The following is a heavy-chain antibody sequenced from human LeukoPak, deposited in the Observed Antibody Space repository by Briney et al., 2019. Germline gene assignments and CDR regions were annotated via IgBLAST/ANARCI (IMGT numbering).Heavy chain of an antibody. Sequence: GGSLRLSCAASGFTFSSYGMHWVRQAPGKGLEGVAVISYDGSNKYYADSVKGRFTISRDNSKNTLYLQMNSLRAEDTAVYYCAKLPWGDHDLFDYWGQGTLVTVSS. V-gene: IGHV3-30*18. CDR3: AKLPWGDHDLFDY. J-gene: IGHJ4*02. CDR1: GFTFSSYG. D-gene: IGHD2-21*02. CDR2: ISYDGSNK.